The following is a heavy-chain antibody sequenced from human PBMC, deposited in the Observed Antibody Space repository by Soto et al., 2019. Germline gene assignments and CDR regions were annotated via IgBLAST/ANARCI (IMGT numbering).Heavy chain of an antibody. V-gene: IGHV3-30*03. Sequence: QIQLVESGGDVVQPGKSLRLSCAASGFNFGFFGMHWVRQAPGKGLEWVAFISGDGINTQYADSVRGRFTLSRDYSRKTMYLQMDSLRDEVTALYCCARGNLSFDFDSWGLGTLVTVSS. D-gene: IGHD1-26*01. CDR2: ISGDGINT. CDR1: GFNFGFFG. CDR3: ARGNLSFDFDS. J-gene: IGHJ4*02.